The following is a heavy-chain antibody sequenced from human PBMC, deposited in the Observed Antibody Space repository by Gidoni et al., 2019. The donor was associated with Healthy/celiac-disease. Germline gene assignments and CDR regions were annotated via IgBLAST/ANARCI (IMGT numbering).Heavy chain of an antibody. V-gene: IGHV3-11*01. Sequence: QVQLVESGGGLVKPGASLRLHCAASGFTFSDYYMSWIRQAPVKGLEWVSYVSSGGSTIYYTDSVKGRFTISRDNAKNSLYLQMNSLRAEDTAVYYCARFGGVITTGVDYWGQGTLVTVSS. CDR1: GFTFSDYY. D-gene: IGHD3-22*01. J-gene: IGHJ4*02. CDR3: ARFGGVITTGVDY. CDR2: VSSGGSTI.